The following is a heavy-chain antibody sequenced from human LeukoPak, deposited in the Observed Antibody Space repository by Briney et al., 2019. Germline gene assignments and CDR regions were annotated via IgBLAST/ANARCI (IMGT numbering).Heavy chain of an antibody. CDR3: ARGRTQYYYGSGSYYHY. D-gene: IGHD3-10*01. CDR2: IIPIFGTA. CDR1: GGTFSSYA. V-gene: IGHV1-69*13. J-gene: IGHJ4*02. Sequence: ASVTVSCTASGGTFSSYAISWVRQAPGQGLEWMGGIIPIFGTANYAQKFQGRVTITADESTSTAYMELSSLRSEDTAVYYCARGRTQYYYGSGSYYHYWGQGTLVTVSS.